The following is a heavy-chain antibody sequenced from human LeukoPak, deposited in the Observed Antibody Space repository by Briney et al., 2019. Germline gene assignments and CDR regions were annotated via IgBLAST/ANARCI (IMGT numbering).Heavy chain of an antibody. CDR1: GGSFSGYY. J-gene: IGHJ4*02. Sequence: SETLSLTCAVYGGSFSGYYWSWIRQPAGKGLEWIGRIYTSGSTNYNPSLKSRVTMSVDTSKNQFSLKLSSVTAADTAVYYCARDHRGTIDYWGQGTLVTVSS. CDR3: ARDHRGTIDY. D-gene: IGHD3-10*01. V-gene: IGHV4-4*07. CDR2: IYTSGST.